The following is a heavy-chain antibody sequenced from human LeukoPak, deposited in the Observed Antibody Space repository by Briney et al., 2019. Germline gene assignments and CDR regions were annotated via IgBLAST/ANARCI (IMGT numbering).Heavy chain of an antibody. D-gene: IGHD1-26*01. CDR1: GFTFFSYT. CDR2: ISYDGSNK. Sequence: GGSLRLSCAASGFTFFSYTMYWVRQAPGKGLEWVAFISYDGSNKYYADSVKGRFTISRDNSKNTLYLQMNSLRAEDTAVYYCARDPYSGSYGDSYYYYMDVWGKGTTVTISS. CDR3: ARDPYSGSYGDSYYYYMDV. V-gene: IGHV3-30*04. J-gene: IGHJ6*03.